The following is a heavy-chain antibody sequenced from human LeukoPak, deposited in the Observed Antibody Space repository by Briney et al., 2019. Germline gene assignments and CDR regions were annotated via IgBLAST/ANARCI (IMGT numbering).Heavy chain of an antibody. CDR2: IYTSGST. CDR3: ARHRQVAAVVSRGAFDI. CDR1: GGSISSYY. J-gene: IGHJ3*02. V-gene: IGHV4-4*07. Sequence: SETLSLTCTVSGGSISSYYWSWIRQPAGKGLEWIGCIYTSGSTNYNPSLKSRVTMSVDTSKDQFSLKLSSVTAADTAVYYCARHRQVAAVVSRGAFDIWGQGTMVSVSS. D-gene: IGHD2-8*02.